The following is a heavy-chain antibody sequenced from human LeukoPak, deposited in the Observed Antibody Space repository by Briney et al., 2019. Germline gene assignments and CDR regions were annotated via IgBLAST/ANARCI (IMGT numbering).Heavy chain of an antibody. J-gene: IGHJ4*02. Sequence: ASVKVSCKASGYTFTGYYMHWVRQAPGHGLEWMGWINPNSGGTNYAQKFQGRVTMTRDTSISTAYMELSRLGSDDTAVYYCARTYSGSPFDYWGQGTLVTVSS. CDR2: INPNSGGT. CDR1: GYTFTGYY. D-gene: IGHD1-26*01. CDR3: ARTYSGSPFDY. V-gene: IGHV1-2*02.